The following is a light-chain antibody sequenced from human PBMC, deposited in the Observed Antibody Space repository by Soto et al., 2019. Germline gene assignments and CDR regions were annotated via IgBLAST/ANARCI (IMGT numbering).Light chain of an antibody. CDR3: QQYVNVPYT. CDR2: DAS. J-gene: IGKJ2*01. V-gene: IGKV1-33*01. CDR1: RDITNS. Sequence: DIQMTQSPSSLSTSVGDRVTITCQASRDITNSLSWYQHKPGKAPKLLMYDASILQTGVPSRFSGSGSGTHFSLTISSLQPEDIATYYCQQYVNVPYTFGQGPKLEFK.